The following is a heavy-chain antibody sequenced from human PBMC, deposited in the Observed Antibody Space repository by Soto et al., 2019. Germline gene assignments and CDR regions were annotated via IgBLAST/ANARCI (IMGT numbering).Heavy chain of an antibody. CDR2: IYHSGST. V-gene: IGHV4-30-2*01. CDR3: ASERSWYFVL. CDR1: GGSISSGGYS. J-gene: IGHJ2*01. Sequence: QLQLQESGSGLVKPSQTLSLTCAVSGGSISSGGYSWSWIRQPPGKGLEWIGYIYHSGSTYYNPSHKSRVTISVDRAKNQFSLKLSSVTAADTAVYYCASERSWYFVLWGRGPLVTVSS.